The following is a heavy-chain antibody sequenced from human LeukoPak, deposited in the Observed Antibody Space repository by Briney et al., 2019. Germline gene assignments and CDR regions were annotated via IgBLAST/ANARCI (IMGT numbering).Heavy chain of an antibody. J-gene: IGHJ4*02. CDR1: GFTFSNYG. V-gene: IGHV4-38-2*01. Sequence: GSLRLSCAASGFTFSNYGMSWVRQAPGKGLEWIGSIFHTGSTYYNPSLKSRVTFSVDTSKNQFSLRLNSVTAADTALYYCARVRYNWNRDFDYWGQGTLVTVSS. CDR2: IFHTGST. CDR3: ARVRYNWNRDFDY. D-gene: IGHD1-20*01.